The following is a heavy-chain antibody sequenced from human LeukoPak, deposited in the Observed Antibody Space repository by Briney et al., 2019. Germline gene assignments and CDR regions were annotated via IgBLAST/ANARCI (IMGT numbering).Heavy chain of an antibody. D-gene: IGHD1-26*01. CDR1: GFTFSSYA. J-gene: IGHJ6*03. CDR3: ARDPYSGTYGDTYYYYMDV. V-gene: IGHV3-23*01. Sequence: PGGSLRLSCAASGFTFSSYAMAWVRQAPGKGLEWVSSISGSRNNTYHADSVKGRFTISRDNSKNTLYLQMNSLRAEDTAVYYCARDPYSGTYGDTYYYYMDVWGKGTTVTISS. CDR2: ISGSRNNT.